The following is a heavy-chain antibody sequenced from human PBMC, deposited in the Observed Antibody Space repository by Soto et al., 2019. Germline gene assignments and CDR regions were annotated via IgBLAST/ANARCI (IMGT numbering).Heavy chain of an antibody. CDR2: IYYSGST. CDR3: ARLVNILTGYGLSGMDG. J-gene: IGHJ6*02. V-gene: IGHV4-59*08. D-gene: IGHD3-9*01. Sequence: SETLSLTCTVSGGSISSYYRSWIRQPPGKGLEWIGYIYYSGSTNYNPSLKSRVTISVDTSKNQFSLKLSSVTAADTAVYYCARLVNILTGYGLSGMDGWGQGTTVTVSS. CDR1: GGSISSYY.